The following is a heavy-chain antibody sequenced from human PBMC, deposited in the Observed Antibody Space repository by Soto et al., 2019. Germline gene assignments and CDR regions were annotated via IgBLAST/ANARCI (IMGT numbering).Heavy chain of an antibody. CDR1: GFTFSSYS. Sequence: GGSLRLSCAASGFTFSSYSMNWVRQAPGKGLEWVSSISSSSSYIYYADSVKGRFTISRDNAKNSLYLQMNSLRAEDTAVYYCTQLAPYYYGMDVWGQGTTVTVSS. D-gene: IGHD6-13*01. V-gene: IGHV3-21*01. CDR2: ISSSSSYI. J-gene: IGHJ6*02. CDR3: TQLAPYYYGMDV.